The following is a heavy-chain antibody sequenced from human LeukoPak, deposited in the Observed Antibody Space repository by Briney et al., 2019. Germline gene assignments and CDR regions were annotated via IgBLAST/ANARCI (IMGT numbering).Heavy chain of an antibody. CDR2: IYTSGST. V-gene: IGHV4-4*07. CDR3: ARDRRDMVRGINIVRQYHYYYYMDV. J-gene: IGHJ6*03. D-gene: IGHD3-10*01. CDR1: GGSISSYY. Sequence: PSETLSLTCTVSGGSISSYYWSWIRQPAGKGLEWIGRIYTSGSTNYNPSLKSRVTISVDTSKSQFSLKLNSVTAADTAVYYCARDRRDMVRGINIVRQYHYYYYMDVWGKGTTVTVSS.